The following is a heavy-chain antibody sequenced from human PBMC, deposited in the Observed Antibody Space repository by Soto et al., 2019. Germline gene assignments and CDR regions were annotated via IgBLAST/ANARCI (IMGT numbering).Heavy chain of an antibody. CDR3: ARAPLYSYGFLRVNYYGMDV. Sequence: GGSLRLSCAASGFTFSSYWMSWVRQAPGKGLEWVANIKQDGSEKYYVDSVKGRFTISRDNAKNSLYLQMNSLRAEDTAVYYCARAPLYSYGFLRVNYYGMDVWGQGTTVTSP. V-gene: IGHV3-7*01. CDR2: IKQDGSEK. CDR1: GFTFSSYW. J-gene: IGHJ6*02. D-gene: IGHD5-18*01.